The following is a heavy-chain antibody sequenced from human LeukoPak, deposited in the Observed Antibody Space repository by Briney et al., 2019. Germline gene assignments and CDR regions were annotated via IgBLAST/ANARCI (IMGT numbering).Heavy chain of an antibody. J-gene: IGHJ4*02. CDR1: GGSISSSSYS. Sequence: PSETLSLTCTVSGGSISSSSYSWGWIRQPPGKGLEWIGSVSHSGSINYDPSLRNRVTISVDTSKNQFSLKLSSVTAADTAVYYCWAIVTTIKLDFWGQGTLVTVSS. CDR2: VSHSGSI. D-gene: IGHD5-12*01. CDR3: WAIVTTIKLDF. V-gene: IGHV4-39*01.